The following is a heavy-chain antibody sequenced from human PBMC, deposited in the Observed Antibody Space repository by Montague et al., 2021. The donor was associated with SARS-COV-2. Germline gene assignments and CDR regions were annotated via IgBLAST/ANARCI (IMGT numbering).Heavy chain of an antibody. CDR1: GASSRTYY. CDR2: VYYTGDT. J-gene: IGHJ3*02. CDR3: ARSVAAAGPGSFDI. V-gene: IGHV4-59*01. Sequence: SETLSLTCSVSGASSRTYYRNWIRQAPGKGLEWIGYVYYTGDTNYNPSLKGRATISLDASEAQFSLSIHSMTAADTAIYYCARSVAAAGPGSFDIWGQGTIGTVSS. D-gene: IGHD6-13*01.